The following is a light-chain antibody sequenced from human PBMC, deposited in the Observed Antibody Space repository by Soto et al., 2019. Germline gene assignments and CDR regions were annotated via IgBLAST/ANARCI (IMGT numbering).Light chain of an antibody. Sequence: DIQMTRSPSTLSGSVGERVTITCRTSQTISSWLAWYQQKPGKAPKLLIYKASTLKSGVPSRFSGSGSGTEFTLTISSLQPDDFATYYCQHYNSYSEAFGQGTKVDIK. V-gene: IGKV1-5*03. CDR3: QHYNSYSEA. CDR2: KAS. CDR1: QTISSW. J-gene: IGKJ1*01.